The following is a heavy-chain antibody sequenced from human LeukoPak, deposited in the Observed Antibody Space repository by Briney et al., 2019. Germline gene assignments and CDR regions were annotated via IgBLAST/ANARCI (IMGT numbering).Heavy chain of an antibody. V-gene: IGHV3-48*01. CDR2: ITGSTSII. Sequence: GGSLRLSCADSGFTFSRYTMNWIRQAPGKGLEWVSYITGSTSIIYYADSVKGRFTISRDNAKNSLFLKMNSLRAEDTAVYYCARDGDYNFWIGNYDYWGQGALVTVSS. D-gene: IGHD3-3*01. CDR1: GFTFSRYT. CDR3: ARDGDYNFWIGNYDY. J-gene: IGHJ4*02.